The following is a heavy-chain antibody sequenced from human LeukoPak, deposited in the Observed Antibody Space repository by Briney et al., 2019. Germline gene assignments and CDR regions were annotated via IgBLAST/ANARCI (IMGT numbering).Heavy chain of an antibody. J-gene: IGHJ4*02. CDR3: GTWIQLWTPVGH. V-gene: IGHV1-2*02. D-gene: IGHD5-18*01. CDR2: INPNSGGT. Sequence: GASVKVSCKASGYTFTGYYMHWVRQAPGQGLEWMGWINPNSGGTNYAQKFQGRVTMTRDTSISTTYMELRRLRSDDTAAYYCGTWIQLWTPVGHWGQGTLVTVSS. CDR1: GYTFTGYY.